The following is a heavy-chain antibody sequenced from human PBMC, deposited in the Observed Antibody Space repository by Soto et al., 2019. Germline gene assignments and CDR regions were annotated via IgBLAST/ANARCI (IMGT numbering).Heavy chain of an antibody. CDR1: GYTFTSYG. D-gene: IGHD3-9*01. V-gene: IGHV1-18*01. CDR2: ISAYNGNT. J-gene: IGHJ3*02. CDR3: ARVGYILTGYYRAAFDI. Sequence: GASVKVSCKASGYTFTSYGISWVRQAPGQGLEWMGWISAYNGNTNYAQKLQGRVTMTTDTSTSTAYMELRSLRSDDTAVYYCARVGYILTGYYRAAFDIWGQGTMVTVSS.